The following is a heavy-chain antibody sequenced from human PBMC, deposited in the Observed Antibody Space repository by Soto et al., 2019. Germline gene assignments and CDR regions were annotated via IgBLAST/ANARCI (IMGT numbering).Heavy chain of an antibody. CDR1: GGSFSGYY. Sequence: TLSLTCAVYGGSFSGYYWSWIRQPPGKGLEWIGEINHSGSTNYNPSLKSRVTISVDTSKNQFSLKLSSVTAADTAVYYCARGPHSSSPGYWGQGTLVTVSS. CDR2: INHSGST. V-gene: IGHV4-34*01. CDR3: ARGPHSSSPGY. J-gene: IGHJ4*02. D-gene: IGHD6-13*01.